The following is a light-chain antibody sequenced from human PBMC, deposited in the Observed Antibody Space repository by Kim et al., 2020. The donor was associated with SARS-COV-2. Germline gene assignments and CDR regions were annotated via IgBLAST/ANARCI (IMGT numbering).Light chain of an antibody. CDR3: QQYYSYPPT. Sequence: ASTGDRVTSTCRASQGISSYLAWYQQKPGKAPKLLIYAASTLQSGVPSRFSGSGSGTDFTLTISGLQSEDFATYYCQQYYSYPPTFGGGTKVDIK. CDR1: QGISSY. J-gene: IGKJ4*01. V-gene: IGKV1-8*01. CDR2: AAS.